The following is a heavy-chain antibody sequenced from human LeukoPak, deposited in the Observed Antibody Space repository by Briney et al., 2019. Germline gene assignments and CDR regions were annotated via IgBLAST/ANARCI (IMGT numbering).Heavy chain of an antibody. V-gene: IGHV3-21*01. Sequence: PGGSLRLSCAASGFDFNNYNMNWVRQAPGKGLEWVSFISRSSSYIHYADSVKGRFTISRDNAKNSLYLQMNSLRAEDTAVYYCARDGGGYRFYNWFDPWGQGTLVTVSS. D-gene: IGHD5-12*01. CDR2: ISRSSSYI. J-gene: IGHJ5*02. CDR1: GFDFNNYN. CDR3: ARDGGGYRFYNWFDP.